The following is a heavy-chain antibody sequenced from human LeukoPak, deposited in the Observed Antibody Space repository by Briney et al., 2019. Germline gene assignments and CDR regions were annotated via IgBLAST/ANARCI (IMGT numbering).Heavy chain of an antibody. CDR2: ISASGDST. CDR3: ASPDTPRAVSHSGAWYYFDY. D-gene: IGHD6-13*01. CDR1: GFTFSTYA. J-gene: IGHJ4*02. V-gene: IGHV3-23*01. Sequence: GGPLRLSCAASGFTFSTYAMSWVRQAPGKGLEWVSVISASGDSTYYADSVKGRFTISRDNFKNTLFLQMNSLRDEDTAVYFCASPDTPRAVSHSGAWYYFDYWGQGTLVTVSS.